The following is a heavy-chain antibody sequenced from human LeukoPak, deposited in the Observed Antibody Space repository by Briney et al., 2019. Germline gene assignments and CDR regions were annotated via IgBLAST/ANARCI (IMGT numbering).Heavy chain of an antibody. CDR3: ARSPDCSSTSCYPH. D-gene: IGHD2-2*01. V-gene: IGHV3-21*01. Sequence: GGSLRLSCAASGFTFSSYSMNWVRQAPGKGLEWVSSISSSSSYIYYADSVKGRFTISRDNAKNSLYLQMTSLRAEDTAVYYCARSPDCSSTSCYPHWGQGTLVTVSS. J-gene: IGHJ4*02. CDR1: GFTFSSYS. CDR2: ISSSSSYI.